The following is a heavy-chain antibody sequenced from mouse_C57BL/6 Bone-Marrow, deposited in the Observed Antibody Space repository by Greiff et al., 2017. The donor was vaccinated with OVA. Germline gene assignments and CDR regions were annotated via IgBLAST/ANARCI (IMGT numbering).Heavy chain of an antibody. D-gene: IGHD2-2*01. CDR1: GYTFTSYD. V-gene: IGHV1-85*01. CDR3: GREGYDWYFDV. CDR2: IYPRDGST. J-gene: IGHJ1*03. Sequence: QVQLQQSGPELVKPGASVKLSCKASGYTFTSYDINWVKQRPGQGLEWIGWIYPRDGSTKYNEKFKGKATLTVDTSSSTAYMELHSPTSEDSAVYFCGREGYDWYFDVWGTGTTVTVSS.